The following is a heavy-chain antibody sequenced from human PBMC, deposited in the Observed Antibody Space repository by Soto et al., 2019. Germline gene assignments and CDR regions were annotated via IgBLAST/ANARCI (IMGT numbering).Heavy chain of an antibody. J-gene: IGHJ4*02. V-gene: IGHV1-18*01. CDR2: VSAHNGNT. Sequence: QVQLVQSGAEVKKPGASVKVSCKASGYPFTSCGISCVRQAPGQGLEWLGWVSAHNGNTYYAQKFQGRVTLTTDISTSTAYMEVRSLRSDDTAVYYCARDLYGSGNYYTDFWGQGTLVAVSS. D-gene: IGHD3-10*01. CDR3: ARDLYGSGNYYTDF. CDR1: GYPFTSCG.